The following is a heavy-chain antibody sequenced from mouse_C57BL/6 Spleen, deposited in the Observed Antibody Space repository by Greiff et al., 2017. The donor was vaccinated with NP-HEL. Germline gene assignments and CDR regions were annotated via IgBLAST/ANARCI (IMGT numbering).Heavy chain of an antibody. D-gene: IGHD1-1*01. J-gene: IGHJ4*01. CDR2: IWRGGST. CDR1: GFSLTSYG. CDR3: AKTRATVVDYAMDY. Sequence: VHLVESGPGLVQPSQSLSITCTVSGFSLTSYGVHWVRQSPGKGLEWLGVIWRGGSTDYNAAFMSRLSITKDNSKSQVFFKMNSLQADDTAIYYCAKTRATVVDYAMDYWGQGTSVTVSS. V-gene: IGHV2-5*01.